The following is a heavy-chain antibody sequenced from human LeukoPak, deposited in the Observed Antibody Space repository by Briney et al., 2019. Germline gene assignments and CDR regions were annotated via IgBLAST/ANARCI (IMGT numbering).Heavy chain of an antibody. V-gene: IGHV3-21*01. J-gene: IGHJ4*02. D-gene: IGHD3-10*01. CDR1: GFTFTSYG. CDR2: ISSGSGYI. CDR3: ATPASGSSYDAPDY. Sequence: GGSLRLSCAASGFTFTSYGMNWFRQAPGKGLEWVSSISSGSGYIYYADSVKGRFTISRDNAKNSPYLQMNSLRAGDTAVYYCATPASGSSYDAPDYWGQGTLVTVSS.